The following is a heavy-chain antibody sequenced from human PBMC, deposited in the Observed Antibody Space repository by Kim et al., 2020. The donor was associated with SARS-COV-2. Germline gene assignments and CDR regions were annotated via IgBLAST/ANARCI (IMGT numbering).Heavy chain of an antibody. CDR1: GFTFSDYY. D-gene: IGHD5-18*01. CDR3: ARDSVDTAMVFSY. Sequence: GGSLRLSCAASGFTFSDYYMSWIRQAPGKGLEWVSYISSSGSTIYYADSVKGRFTISRDNAKNSLYLQMNSLRAEDTAVYYCARDSVDTAMVFSYWGQGTLVTVSS. CDR2: ISSSGSTI. V-gene: IGHV3-11*01. J-gene: IGHJ4*02.